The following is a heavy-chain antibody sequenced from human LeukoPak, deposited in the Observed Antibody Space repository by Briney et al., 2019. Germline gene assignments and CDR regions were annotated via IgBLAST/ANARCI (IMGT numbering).Heavy chain of an antibody. J-gene: IGHJ6*04. Sequence: PSETLSPTCAVYGGSFSGYYWSWIRQPPGKGLEWIGEINHSGSTNYNPSLKSRVTISVDTSKNQFSLKLSSVTAADTAVYYCARGSPLTGTNRAVYYYYGMDVWGKGTTVTVSS. D-gene: IGHD1-20*01. CDR3: ARGSPLTGTNRAVYYYYGMDV. V-gene: IGHV4-34*01. CDR2: INHSGST. CDR1: GGSFSGYY.